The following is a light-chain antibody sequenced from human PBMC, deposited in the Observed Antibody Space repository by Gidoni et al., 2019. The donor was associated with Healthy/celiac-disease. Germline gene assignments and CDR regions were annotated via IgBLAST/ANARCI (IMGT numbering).Light chain of an antibody. V-gene: IGKV3-11*01. CDR3: QQRSNWPQ. CDR2: DAS. J-gene: IGKJ1*01. Sequence: ELVLTQPPATLSLSPGERATLSCRASQSVSSYLTWYQQKPGQAPRLLIYDASNRATGIPARFSGSGSGTDFTLTISSLEPEDFAVYYCQQRSNWPQFGQGTKVEIK. CDR1: QSVSSY.